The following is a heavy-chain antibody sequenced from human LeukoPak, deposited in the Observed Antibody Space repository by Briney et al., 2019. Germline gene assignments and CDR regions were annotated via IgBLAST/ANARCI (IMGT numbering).Heavy chain of an antibody. CDR2: IYSGGST. V-gene: IGHV3-53*05. CDR3: GKDRWWMEQWLVRAIWVFDP. CDR1: VFLLSSKY. J-gene: IGHJ5*02. Sequence: GGPQRLSCGASVFLLSSKYMSWVPQAPGRGVEWVTVIYSGGSTYYADSVKGRFTIPRDNSKNTAYLQKNSLRAEDTAVYYCGKDRWWMEQWLVRAIWVFDPWGQGTRVTVSS. D-gene: IGHD6-19*01.